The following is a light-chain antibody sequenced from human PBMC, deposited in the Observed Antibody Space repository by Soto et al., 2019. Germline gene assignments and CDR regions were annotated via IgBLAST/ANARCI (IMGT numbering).Light chain of an antibody. CDR3: QQYYSYPRT. CDR1: QSLLHSNGYNY. Sequence: DIVITQSPLSLPFIPLEPASISCWSSQSLLHSNGYNYLDWYLQKPGQSPQLLIYLASNRASGVPDRFSGSGSGTDFTLTISCLQSEDFATYYCQQYYSYPRTFGQGTKVDIK. V-gene: IGKV2-28*01. CDR2: LAS. J-gene: IGKJ1*01.